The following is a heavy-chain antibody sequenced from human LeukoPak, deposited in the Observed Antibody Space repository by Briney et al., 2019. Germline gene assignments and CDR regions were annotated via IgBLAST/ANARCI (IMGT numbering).Heavy chain of an antibody. CDR1: GGSISSYY. V-gene: IGHV3-53*01. D-gene: IGHD3-22*01. CDR3: ARADYYDSSGYYAPDY. CDR2: IYSGGST. J-gene: IGHJ4*02. Sequence: ETLSLTCTVSGGSISSYYWSWVRQAPGKGLEWVSVIYSGGSTYYADSVKGRFTISRDNSKNTLYLQMNSLRAEDTAVYYCARADYYDSSGYYAPDYWGQGTLVTVSS.